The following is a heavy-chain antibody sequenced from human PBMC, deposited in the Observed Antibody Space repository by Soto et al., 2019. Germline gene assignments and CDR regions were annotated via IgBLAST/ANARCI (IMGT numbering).Heavy chain of an antibody. V-gene: IGHV1-69*02. Sequence: QVQLVQSGAEVKKPGSSVKVSCKASGGTFSSYTISWVRQAPGQGLEWMGRIIPILGIANYAQKFQGRVTITADNSTSTAYMELSSLRSEDTAVYYCAVGAVAGEDFDYWGQGTLVTVSS. CDR1: GGTFSSYT. CDR2: IIPILGIA. J-gene: IGHJ4*02. CDR3: AVGAVAGEDFDY. D-gene: IGHD6-19*01.